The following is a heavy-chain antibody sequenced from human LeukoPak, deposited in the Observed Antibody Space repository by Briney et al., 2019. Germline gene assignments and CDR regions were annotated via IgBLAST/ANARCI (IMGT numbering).Heavy chain of an antibody. CDR1: GGSITNYY. CDR2: IYYSGST. J-gene: IGHJ4*01. V-gene: IGHV4-59*01. CDR3: ARGGWSLDY. D-gene: IGHD2-15*01. Sequence: SETLSLTCTVSGGSITNYYRSWIRRPPGKGLEWIGYIYYSGSTNYNPSLKSRVTISVDTSKNQFSLKLSSVTAADTAVYYCARGGWSLDYWGHGTLVTVSS.